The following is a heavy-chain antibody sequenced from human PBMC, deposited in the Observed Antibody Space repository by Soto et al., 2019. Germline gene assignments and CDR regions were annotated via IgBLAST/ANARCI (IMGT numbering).Heavy chain of an antibody. CDR1: GYSFTSYW. V-gene: IGHV5-10-1*01. J-gene: IGHJ6*02. CDR2: IDPSDSYT. Sequence: PGESLKISCKGSGYSFTSYWISWVRQMPGKGLEWMGRIDPSDSYTNYSPSFQGHVTISADKSISTAYLQWSSLKASDTAMYYCARQVIEGIVVVPQLMGYYYYGMDVWGQGTTVTVSS. CDR3: ARQVIEGIVVVPQLMGYYYYGMDV. D-gene: IGHD2-2*01.